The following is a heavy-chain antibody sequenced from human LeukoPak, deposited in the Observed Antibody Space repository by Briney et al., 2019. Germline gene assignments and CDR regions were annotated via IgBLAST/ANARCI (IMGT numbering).Heavy chain of an antibody. CDR2: ISVYNGNT. D-gene: IGHD2-2*01. Sequence: ASVTVSCKASGYTFTSYGISWLRQAPGQGREWMGWISVYNGNTNYAQNLQGRVTLTTDTSTSTAYMELRSLRSDDTALYYCARTCSSSSCYVVHWGQGTLVTVSS. J-gene: IGHJ4*02. CDR3: ARTCSSSSCYVVH. V-gene: IGHV1-18*01. CDR1: GYTFTSYG.